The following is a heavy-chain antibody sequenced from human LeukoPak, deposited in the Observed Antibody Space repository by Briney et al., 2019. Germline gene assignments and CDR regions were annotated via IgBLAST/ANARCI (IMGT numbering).Heavy chain of an antibody. V-gene: IGHV3-7*01. CDR1: GFTFSSYG. Sequence: PGGSLRLSCAASGFTFSSYGMSWVRQAPGKGLEWVAKMNGYGSEIFYVDSVKGRFTISRDNGKNSLYLQMNRLRAEDTAVYYCARPRGCGSSRCNNFDYWGQGTLVTVPS. CDR2: MNGYGSEI. J-gene: IGHJ4*02. CDR3: ARPRGCGSSRCNNFDY. D-gene: IGHD2-2*01.